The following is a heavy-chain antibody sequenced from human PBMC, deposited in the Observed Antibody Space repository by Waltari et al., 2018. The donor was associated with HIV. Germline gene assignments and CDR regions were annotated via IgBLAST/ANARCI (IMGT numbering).Heavy chain of an antibody. CDR3: ARDSSRVLWFGESLPT. V-gene: IGHV3-30*03. J-gene: IGHJ4*02. CDR1: GVRFDDHG. CDR2: MSDDGSKR. Sequence: QVQVVESGGGVVQPGRSLRLSCADSGVRFDDHGMHGVRQTPGKGLEWVALMSDDGSKRFYAESVRGRFVVSRDNSKKIFYLQMNSLRPDDTAVYFCARDSSRVLWFGESLPTWGQGTLVSVSP. D-gene: IGHD3-10*01.